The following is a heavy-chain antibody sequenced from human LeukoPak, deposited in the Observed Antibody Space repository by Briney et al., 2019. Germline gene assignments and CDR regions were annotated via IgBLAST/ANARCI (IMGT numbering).Heavy chain of an antibody. V-gene: IGHV4-31*03. J-gene: IGHJ2*01. CDR3: ARGGYSYGSQEMGWYFDL. Sequence: PSQTLSLTCTVSGGSISSGGYYWSWLRQHPGKGLEWIGYIYYSGSTYYNPSLKSRVTISVDTSKNQFSLKLSSVTAADTAVYYCARGGYSYGSQEMGWYFDLWGRGTLVTVSS. CDR1: GGSISSGGYY. D-gene: IGHD5-18*01. CDR2: IYYSGST.